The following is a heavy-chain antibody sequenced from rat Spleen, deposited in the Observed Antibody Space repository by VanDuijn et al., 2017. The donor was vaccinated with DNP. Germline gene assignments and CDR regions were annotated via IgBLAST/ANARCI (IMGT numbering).Heavy chain of an antibody. CDR3: TTLITFMSG. Sequence: EVQLVESGGGLVQPGRSLKLSCAASGFTFSNCNMAWVGQAPKKGLEWVATISYDGSSTYYRDSVKGRCTISRDDAKSTLYLQMDSLRSEDTDTYYCTTLITFMSGWSQGTSVTVSS. J-gene: IGHJ4*01. D-gene: IGHD1-1*01. CDR1: GFTFSNCN. V-gene: IGHV5-7*01. CDR2: ISYDGSST.